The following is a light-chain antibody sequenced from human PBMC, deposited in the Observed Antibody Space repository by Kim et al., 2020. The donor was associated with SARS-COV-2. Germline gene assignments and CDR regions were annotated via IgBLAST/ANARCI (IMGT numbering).Light chain of an antibody. V-gene: IGKV2-28*01. CDR3: MQALQLALT. CDR2: LGS. J-gene: IGKJ4*01. CDR1: QSLLYSNGKNY. Sequence: DTVMTQSPLSLPVTPGEPASISCRSSQSLLYSNGKNYLSWYLQKPGQSPQLLIYLGSNRASGVPDRFSGSGSGTDFTLEISRVEAKDVGVYYCMQALQLALTFGVGTKLQI.